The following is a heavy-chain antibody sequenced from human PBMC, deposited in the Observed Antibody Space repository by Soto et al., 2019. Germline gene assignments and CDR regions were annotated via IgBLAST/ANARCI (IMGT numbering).Heavy chain of an antibody. CDR2: IIPILGIA. D-gene: IGHD3-10*01. V-gene: IGHV1-69*02. CDR3: ARGSRGLLWFGESSNWFDP. J-gene: IGHJ5*02. CDR1: GGTFSSYT. Sequence: ASVKVSCKASGGTFSSYTISWVRQAPGQGLEWMGRIIPILGIANYAQKFQGRVTITADKSTSTAYMELSSLRSEDTAVYYCARGSRGLLWFGESSNWFDPWGQGTLVTVSS.